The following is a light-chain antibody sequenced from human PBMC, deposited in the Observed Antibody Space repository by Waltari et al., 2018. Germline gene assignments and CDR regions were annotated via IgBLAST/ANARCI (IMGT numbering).Light chain of an antibody. CDR2: LAF. CDR1: QSLLHRNGFHY. Sequence: DIVMTQSPLSLPVTPGEPASISCRSSQSLLHRNGFHYLDWYLQKPGQSPQLLIYLAFNRASGVPDRFSGSGSGTDFTLKISRVEAEDVGVYYCMQTLQSWTFGQGTKVEI. CDR3: MQTLQSWT. V-gene: IGKV2-28*01. J-gene: IGKJ1*01.